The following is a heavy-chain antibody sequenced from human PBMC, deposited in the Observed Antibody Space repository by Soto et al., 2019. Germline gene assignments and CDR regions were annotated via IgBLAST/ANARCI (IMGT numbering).Heavy chain of an antibody. CDR1: GYTFTGYY. CDR3: AGNYYGSGSYYNVYYYYGMDV. V-gene: IGHV1-2*04. CDR2: TNPNSGST. Sequence: ASVKVSCKASGYTFTGYYMHWVRQAPGQGLEWMGWTNPNSGSTNYAQKFQGWVTMTRDTSISTAYMELSRLRSDDTAVYYCAGNYYGSGSYYNVYYYYGMDVWGQGTTVTVSS. D-gene: IGHD3-10*01. J-gene: IGHJ6*02.